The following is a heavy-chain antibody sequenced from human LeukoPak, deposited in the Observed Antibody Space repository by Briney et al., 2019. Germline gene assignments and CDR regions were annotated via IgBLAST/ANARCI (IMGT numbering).Heavy chain of an antibody. CDR2: IYSGGST. CDR3: ARLATSSWYYFDY. Sequence: PGGSLRLSCAASGFTFSSFNMNWVRQAPGKGLEWVSVIYSGGSTYYADSVKGRFTISRDNSKNTLYLQMNSLRAEDTAVYYCARLATSSWYYFDYWGQGTLVTVSS. J-gene: IGHJ4*02. D-gene: IGHD6-13*01. CDR1: GFTFSSFN. V-gene: IGHV3-53*01.